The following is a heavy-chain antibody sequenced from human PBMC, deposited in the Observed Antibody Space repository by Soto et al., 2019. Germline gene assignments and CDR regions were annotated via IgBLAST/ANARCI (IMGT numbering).Heavy chain of an antibody. CDR3: AREGVHNYTEYYFDY. CDR1: GFTFSYYP. Sequence: EVQLVESGGGLDNPGGSLTLSCAASGFTFSYYPLHWVRRAPGKGLEWVSSISGIKNYIRYADSVKGRFTISRDNAKTSLYLQMNSLTAEDTAVYYCAREGVHNYTEYYFDYWGQGTLVTVSS. D-gene: IGHD3-10*01. J-gene: IGHJ4*02. V-gene: IGHV3-21*06. CDR2: ISGIKNYI.